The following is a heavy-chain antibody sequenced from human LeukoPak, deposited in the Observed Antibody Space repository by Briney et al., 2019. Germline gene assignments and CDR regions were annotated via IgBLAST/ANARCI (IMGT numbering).Heavy chain of an antibody. Sequence: PVGAPRLSSVDSGVTSSNYWMTSVRQAPGRRAERVANITQDVSEMNYGDSVKVRLTISRDNTKKSLYLQISRLRGEDTAVYYCANRACLVTNRPWSFDYWGQGTLVTVSS. CDR1: GVTSSNYW. CDR3: ANRACLVTNRPWSFDY. V-gene: IGHV3-7*01. CDR2: ITQDVSEM. D-gene: IGHD4-11*01. J-gene: IGHJ4*02.